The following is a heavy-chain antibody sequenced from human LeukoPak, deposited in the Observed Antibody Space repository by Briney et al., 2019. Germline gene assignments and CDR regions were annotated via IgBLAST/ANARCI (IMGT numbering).Heavy chain of an antibody. CDR1: GFTFSGYW. CDR3: VRDVWSSFDY. Sequence: GGSLRLSCVASGFTFSGYWMNWVRQAPGKGLECVANIKRDGSEKYYVDSVKGRFTISRDNAKNSLYLQMNSLRVEDMGVYYCVRDVWSSFDYWGQGTLVTVST. J-gene: IGHJ4*02. CDR2: IKRDGSEK. V-gene: IGHV3-7*04. D-gene: IGHD2-8*01.